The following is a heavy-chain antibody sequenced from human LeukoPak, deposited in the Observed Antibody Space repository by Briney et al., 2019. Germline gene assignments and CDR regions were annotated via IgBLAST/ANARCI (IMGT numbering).Heavy chain of an antibody. CDR1: GGSISSYY. Sequence: SETLSLTCTVSGGSISSYYWSWIRQPPGKGLEWIGYIYYSGSTNYNPCLKSRVTISVDTSKNQFSLKLSSVTAADTAVYYCARGVVTIFGVVIPHWFDPWGQGTLVTVSS. CDR2: IYYSGST. J-gene: IGHJ5*02. D-gene: IGHD3-3*01. CDR3: ARGVVTIFGVVIPHWFDP. V-gene: IGHV4-59*01.